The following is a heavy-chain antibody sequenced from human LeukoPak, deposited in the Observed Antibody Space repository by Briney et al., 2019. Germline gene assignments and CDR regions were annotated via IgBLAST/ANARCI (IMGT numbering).Heavy chain of an antibody. J-gene: IGHJ4*02. Sequence: GASVKVSCKASGGTFSSYAISWVRQAPGQGLEWMGRIIPILGIANYAQKFQGRVTITADKSTSTAYMELSSLRSEDTAVYYCARAGPDYGFDYWGQGTLVTVSS. CDR1: GGTFSSYA. CDR2: IIPILGIA. V-gene: IGHV1-69*04. CDR3: ARAGPDYGFDY. D-gene: IGHD4-17*01.